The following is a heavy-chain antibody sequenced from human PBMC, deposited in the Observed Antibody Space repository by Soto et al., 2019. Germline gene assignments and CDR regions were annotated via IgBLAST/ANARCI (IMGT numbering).Heavy chain of an antibody. CDR2: IIPIVETP. D-gene: IGHD3-22*01. Sequence: QVQLVQSGAEVKKPGSSMKVSCKASGGTFNSYDINWVRQAPGQGLEWMGGIIPIVETPKYAQKFQGRVTITADESTNTVYMGLSSLRSADTAMYYCARLSRPNYYDTSGFFTDNWFDPWGQGTLVTVSS. CDR3: ARLSRPNYYDTSGFFTDNWFDP. V-gene: IGHV1-69*01. J-gene: IGHJ5*02. CDR1: GGTFNSYD.